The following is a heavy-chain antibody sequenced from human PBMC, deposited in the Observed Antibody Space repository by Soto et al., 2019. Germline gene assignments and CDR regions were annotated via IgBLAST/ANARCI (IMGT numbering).Heavy chain of an antibody. V-gene: IGHV3-23*01. CDR3: AKDPGFSSWYVF. J-gene: IGHJ4*02. D-gene: IGHD6-13*01. CDR1: GFTFSDHY. CDR2: ISGSGGST. Sequence: GGSLRLSCAASGFTFSDHYMDWVRQAPGKGLEWVSGISGSGGSTYYADSVKGRFTISRDNSQNTLYLQMNSLRAEDTAVYYCAKDPGFSSWYVFWGQGTLVTVSS.